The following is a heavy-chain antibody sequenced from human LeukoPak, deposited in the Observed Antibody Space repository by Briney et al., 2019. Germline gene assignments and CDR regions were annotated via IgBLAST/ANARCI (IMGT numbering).Heavy chain of an antibody. D-gene: IGHD4-17*01. CDR3: ARFPDYGDPTPYYYYGMDV. V-gene: IGHV5-10-1*01. CDR1: GYSFTSYW. CDR2: IDPSDSYT. Sequence: GESLKISCKGSGYSFTSYWISWVRQMAGKGLEWMGRIDPSDSYTNYSPSFQGHVTISADKSISTAYLQWSSLKASDTVLYYCARFPDYGDPTPYYYYGMDVWGQGTTVTVSS. J-gene: IGHJ6*02.